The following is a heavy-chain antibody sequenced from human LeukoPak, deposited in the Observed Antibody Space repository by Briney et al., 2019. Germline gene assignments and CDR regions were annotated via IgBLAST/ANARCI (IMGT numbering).Heavy chain of an antibody. Sequence: GGSLRLSCAASGFPFSSYAMTWVRQAPGKGLEWVSSISGDGATTYHADSVKGRFTISRDNAKNSLYLQMNSLRAEDTAVYYCARGGTSDPYDYWGQGTLVTVSS. D-gene: IGHD2-8*02. CDR3: ARGGTSDPYDY. CDR2: ISGDGATT. V-gene: IGHV3-48*04. J-gene: IGHJ4*02. CDR1: GFPFSSYA.